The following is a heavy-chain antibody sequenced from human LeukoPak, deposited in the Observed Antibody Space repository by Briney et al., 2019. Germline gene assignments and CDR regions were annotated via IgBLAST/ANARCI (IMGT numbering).Heavy chain of an antibody. V-gene: IGHV3-74*01. CDR1: GFTFSNYW. J-gene: IGHJ4*02. CDR3: AKGGATVIDY. D-gene: IGHD4-17*01. Sequence: PGGSLRLSCAASGFTFSNYWMHWVRQAPGKGLVWVSRINSDGSSTTSADSVKGRFTISRDNAKNTLYLQMNSLRAEGTAVYYCAKGGATVIDYWGQGTLVTVSS. CDR2: INSDGSST.